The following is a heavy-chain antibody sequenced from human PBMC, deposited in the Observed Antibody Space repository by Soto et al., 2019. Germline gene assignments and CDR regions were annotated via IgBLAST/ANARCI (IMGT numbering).Heavy chain of an antibody. CDR2: IYYIGGT. CDR1: GGSISSGDYY. V-gene: IGHV4-30-4*01. Sequence: QEQLHESGPGLVKPSQTLSLTCTVSGGSISSGDYYWSWIRQSPGKGLEWIGYIYYIGGTYYDPSLKSRVTMSVDTSKNQFSLKLSSVTAADTAVYYCARGFRGDSGTSFYFQYWGQGTLVTVSS. J-gene: IGHJ4*02. CDR3: ARGFRGDSGTSFYFQY. D-gene: IGHD4-17*01.